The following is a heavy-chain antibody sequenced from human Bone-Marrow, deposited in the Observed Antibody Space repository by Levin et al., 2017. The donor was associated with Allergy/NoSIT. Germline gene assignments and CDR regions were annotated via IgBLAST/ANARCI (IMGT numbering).Heavy chain of an antibody. CDR1: GYTFSGYF. D-gene: IGHD3-3*01. CDR2: INPNSGVT. V-gene: IGHV1-2*06. J-gene: IGHJ6*03. Sequence: GASVKVSCKTSGYTFSGYFIHWVRQGPGQRFEWMGRINPNSGVTIYAHKFQDRVILTGDTSIDTAYMELTSLKYDDSAVYYCARGGVRRSDLHYNMDVWGTGTTVIVSS. CDR3: ARGGVRRSDLHYNMDV.